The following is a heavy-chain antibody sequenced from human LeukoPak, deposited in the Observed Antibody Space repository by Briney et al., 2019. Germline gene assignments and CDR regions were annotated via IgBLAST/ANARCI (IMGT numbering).Heavy chain of an antibody. CDR2: ITSRSTYT. D-gene: IGHD2-21*02. CDR1: GFTFSDHY. CDR3: ARDVPDCGGDCYLRYFDD. J-gene: IGHJ4*02. V-gene: IGHV3-11*05. Sequence: GGSLRLYCAASGFTFSDHYMSWIRQAPGKGLEWVSYITSRSTYTLYVYSVSGRFTISRNNAKNLLYLQMDSMTAEDTAVYYCARDVPDCGGDCYLRYFDDWGQGALVTVSS.